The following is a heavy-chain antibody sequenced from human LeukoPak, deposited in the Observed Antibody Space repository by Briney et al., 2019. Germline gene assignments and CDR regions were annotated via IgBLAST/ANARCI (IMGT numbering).Heavy chain of an antibody. J-gene: IGHJ3*01. CDR3: ARESTSSIAARPFTD. D-gene: IGHD6-6*01. Sequence: PSETLSLTCTVSGGSISSGSYYWSWIRQPAGKGLEWIGRIYTSGSTNYNPSLKSRVTISVDTSKNQFSLKLSSVTAADTAVYYCARESTSSIAARPFTDWGQGTMVTVSS. V-gene: IGHV4-61*02. CDR1: GGSISSGSYY. CDR2: IYTSGST.